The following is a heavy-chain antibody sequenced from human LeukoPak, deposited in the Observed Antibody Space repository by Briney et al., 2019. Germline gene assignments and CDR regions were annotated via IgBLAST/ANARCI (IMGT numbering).Heavy chain of an antibody. CDR1: GFTFSDYW. J-gene: IGHJ4*02. Sequence: GGSLILSCAASGFTFSDYWMHWVRQAPGKGLVWVSDIKPDGSSTRYADSVKGRFTISRDNAKNTLYLQMNSLRVEDTAVYYCARGNWEPADYWGQGTLVTVSS. D-gene: IGHD1-26*01. CDR3: ARGNWEPADY. CDR2: IKPDGSST. V-gene: IGHV3-74*01.